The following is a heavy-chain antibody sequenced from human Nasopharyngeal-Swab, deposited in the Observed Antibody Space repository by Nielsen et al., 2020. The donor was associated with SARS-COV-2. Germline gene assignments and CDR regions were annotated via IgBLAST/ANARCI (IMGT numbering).Heavy chain of an antibody. CDR2: INHSGST. D-gene: IGHD2/OR15-2a*01. CDR3: ARGFLSMAGLRLTVHFDY. Sequence: SETLSLTCAVYGGSFSGYYWSWIRQPPGKGLEWIGEINHSGSTNYNPSLKSRVTISVDTSKDQFSLKLSSVTAADTAVYYRARGFLSMAGLRLTVHFDYWGQGTLVTVSS. CDR1: GGSFSGYY. J-gene: IGHJ4*02. V-gene: IGHV4-34*01.